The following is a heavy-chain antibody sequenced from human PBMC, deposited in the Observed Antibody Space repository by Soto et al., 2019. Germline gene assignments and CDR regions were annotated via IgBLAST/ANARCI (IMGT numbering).Heavy chain of an antibody. CDR3: ARDYVTDYDFWSGYYPDNWFDP. CDR1: GYTFTSYG. CDR2: ISAYNGNT. V-gene: IGHV1-18*01. Sequence: QVQLVQSGAEVKKPGASVKVSCKASGYTFTSYGISWVRQAPGQGLEWMGWISAYNGNTNYAQKLQGRVTMTTDTSTSTAYMELRSLRSDDTAVYYSARDYVTDYDFWSGYYPDNWFDPWGQGTLVTVSS. D-gene: IGHD3-3*01. J-gene: IGHJ5*02.